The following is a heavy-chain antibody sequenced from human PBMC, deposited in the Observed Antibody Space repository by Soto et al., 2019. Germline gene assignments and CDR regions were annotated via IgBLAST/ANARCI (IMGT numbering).Heavy chain of an antibody. CDR1: GFNFRSYA. CDR2: ISGSGGTS. D-gene: IGHD6-13*01. J-gene: IGHJ4*02. V-gene: IGHV3-23*01. Sequence: EVELSESGGGLVQPGGSLRLSCAASGFNFRSYAMSWVRRAPGKGLEWVSAISGSGGTSYFADSVRGRFTISRENSKNTLYLQLSSLRVEDTAEYFCAKGRGSSWTIDYWGQGTLVTVSS. CDR3: AKGRGSSWTIDY.